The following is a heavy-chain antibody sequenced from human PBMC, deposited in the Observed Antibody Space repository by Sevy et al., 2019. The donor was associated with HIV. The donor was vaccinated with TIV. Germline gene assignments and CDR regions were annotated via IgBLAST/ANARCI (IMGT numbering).Heavy chain of an antibody. CDR1: GFTFSSYA. CDR2: ISGSGGST. CDR3: AKCQGMPDEYSGYDPWGMDV. Sequence: GGSLRLSCAASGFTFSSYAMSWVHQAPGKGLEWVSAISGSGGSTYYADSVKGRFTISRDNSKNTLYLQMNSLRAEDTAVYYCAKCQGMPDEYSGYDPWGMDVWGQGTTVTVSS. D-gene: IGHD5-12*01. J-gene: IGHJ6*02. V-gene: IGHV3-23*01.